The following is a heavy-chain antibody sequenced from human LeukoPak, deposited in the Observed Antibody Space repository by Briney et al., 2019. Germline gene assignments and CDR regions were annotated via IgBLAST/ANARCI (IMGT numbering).Heavy chain of an antibody. V-gene: IGHV1-69*06. D-gene: IGHD6-13*01. CDR2: IIPIFGTA. J-gene: IGHJ6*03. Sequence: SVKVSCKASGGTFSSYAISWVRQAPGQGLEWMGGIIPIFGTANYAQKFQGRVTITADKSTSTAYMELRSLRSDDTAVYYCARDPYSSSWYGYYYYYYMDVWGKGTTVTVSS. CDR1: GGTFSSYA. CDR3: ARDPYSSSWYGYYYYYYMDV.